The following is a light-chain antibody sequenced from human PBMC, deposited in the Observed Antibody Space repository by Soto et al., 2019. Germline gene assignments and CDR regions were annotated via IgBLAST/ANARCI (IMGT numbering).Light chain of an antibody. CDR2: DAS. V-gene: IGKV3-20*01. CDR1: HSVSNNY. J-gene: IGKJ2*01. Sequence: VLTQSPGTLSLSPGEIATLSCSASHSVSNNYLSRYGQNPGQAPRLLIYDASTIAPAIPGRFSGSGSGTDFTLTIGRLEHEDFAVYYCQQYGKSPPNTFGQGTKVEI. CDR3: QQYGKSPPNT.